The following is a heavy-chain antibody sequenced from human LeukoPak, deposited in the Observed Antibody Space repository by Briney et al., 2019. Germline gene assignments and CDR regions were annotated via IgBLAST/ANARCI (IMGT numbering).Heavy chain of an antibody. CDR2: IYHSEST. CDR3: ARTRVVVVPAARRGGWFDP. CDR1: GYSISSGYY. Sequence: PSETLSLTCTVSGYSISSGYYWGWIRQPPGKGLEWIGSIYHSESTYYNPSLKSRVTISVDTSKNQFSLKLSSVTAADTAVYYCARTRVVVVPAARRGGWFDPWGQGTLVTVSS. V-gene: IGHV4-38-2*02. J-gene: IGHJ5*02. D-gene: IGHD2-2*01.